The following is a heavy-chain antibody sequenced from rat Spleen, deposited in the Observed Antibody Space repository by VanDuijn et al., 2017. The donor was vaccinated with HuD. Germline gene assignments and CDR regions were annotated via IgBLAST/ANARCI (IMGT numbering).Heavy chain of an antibody. D-gene: IGHD1-4*01. CDR3: ARQPAYNYVMDA. CDR2: ISYDDSGT. Sequence: EVQLVESGGGLVQPGRSMKLSCAASGFTFSNYDMAWVRQAPTKGLEWVASISYDDSGTYYRDSVKGRFTISRDNAKTTLYLQMDSLRSEDTATYYCARQPAYNYVMDAWGQGASVTVSS. J-gene: IGHJ4*01. V-gene: IGHV5-25*01. CDR1: GFTFSNYD.